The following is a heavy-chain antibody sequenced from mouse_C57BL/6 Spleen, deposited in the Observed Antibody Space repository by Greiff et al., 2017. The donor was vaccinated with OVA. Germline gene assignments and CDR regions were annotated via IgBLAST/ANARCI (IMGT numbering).Heavy chain of an antibody. J-gene: IGHJ2*01. CDR2: IDPSDSYT. D-gene: IGHD2-4*01. CDR3: ARRITTTGYYFDY. CDR1: GYTFTSYW. Sequence: VQLQQPGAELVKPGASVKLSCKASGYTFTSYWMQWVKQRPGQGLEWIGEIDPSDSYTNYNQKFKGKATLTVDTSSSTAYMQLSSLTSEDSAVYYCARRITTTGYYFDYWGQGTTLTVSS. V-gene: IGHV1-50*01.